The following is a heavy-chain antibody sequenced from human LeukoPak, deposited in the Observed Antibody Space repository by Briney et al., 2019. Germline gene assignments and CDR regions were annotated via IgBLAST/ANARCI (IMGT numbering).Heavy chain of an antibody. Sequence: GGSLRLSCAASGFTFSSYWMGWVRQAPGKGPEWVAHIKEDGSEKYYVDSVKGRFTMFRDNAKNSLYLRMNSLRAEDTALYYCARDLGYCSGRACYSVFDYWGQGTLVTVAS. CDR2: IKEDGSEK. CDR3: ARDLGYCSGRACYSVFDY. CDR1: GFTFSSYW. V-gene: IGHV3-7*01. J-gene: IGHJ4*02. D-gene: IGHD2-15*01.